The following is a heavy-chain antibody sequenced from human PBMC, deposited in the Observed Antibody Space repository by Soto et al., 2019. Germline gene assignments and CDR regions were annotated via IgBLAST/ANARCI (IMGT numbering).Heavy chain of an antibody. CDR2: IYYTGKT. CDR3: ARVFAGSFDY. D-gene: IGHD2-21*01. CDR1: GGSLISGGYY. J-gene: IGHJ4*02. Sequence: SETLSLTCTVSGGSLISGGYYWIWLRQLPGKGLEWIGYIYYTGKTYYNPALKSRLAMSVDTSKNQFSLKLSSVTAADSALYYCARVFAGSFDYWGQGTLVTVSS. V-gene: IGHV4-31*03.